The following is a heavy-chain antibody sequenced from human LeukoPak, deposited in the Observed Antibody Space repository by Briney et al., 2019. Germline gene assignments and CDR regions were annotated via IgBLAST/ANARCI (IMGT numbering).Heavy chain of an antibody. Sequence: GASVKVSCKASGYTFTSYDINWVRQATGQGLEWMGRMNPNSGNTGYAQKFQGRVTITRNTSISTAYMELSSLRSEDTAVYYCARVTTVVERWFDPWGQGTLVTVSS. CDR3: ARVTTVVERWFDP. V-gene: IGHV1-8*03. CDR2: MNPNSGNT. D-gene: IGHD4-23*01. J-gene: IGHJ5*02. CDR1: GYTFTSYD.